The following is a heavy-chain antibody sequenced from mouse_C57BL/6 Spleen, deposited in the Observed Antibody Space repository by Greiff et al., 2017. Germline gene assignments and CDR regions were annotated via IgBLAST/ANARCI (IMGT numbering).Heavy chain of an antibody. CDR3: ARRRYDYPDWYFDV. D-gene: IGHD2-4*01. CDR1: GYTFTDYY. Sequence: EVQLQQSGPELVKPGASVKISCKASGYTFTDYYMNWVKQSHGKSLEWIGDINPNNGGTSYNQKFKGKATLTVDKSSSTAYMELRSLTSEDSAVYYCARRRYDYPDWYFDVWGTGTTVTVSS. J-gene: IGHJ1*03. CDR2: INPNNGGT. V-gene: IGHV1-26*01.